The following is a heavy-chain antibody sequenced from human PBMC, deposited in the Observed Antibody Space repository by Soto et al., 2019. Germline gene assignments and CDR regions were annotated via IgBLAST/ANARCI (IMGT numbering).Heavy chain of an antibody. CDR1: GFAFSNFH. V-gene: IGHV3-23*01. Sequence: EMQVLESGGGLVQPGGSLRLSCAASGFAFSNFHMNWVRQAPGKGLQWVATIGGAGNDIHYADSVEGRFTVSRDNSKNTLHLQMDGLRDEDTDIYYCAQRFSDDWEAGMDVWGQGTTVTVS. CDR2: IGGAGNDI. CDR3: AQRFSDDWEAGMDV. D-gene: IGHD2-21*02. J-gene: IGHJ6*02.